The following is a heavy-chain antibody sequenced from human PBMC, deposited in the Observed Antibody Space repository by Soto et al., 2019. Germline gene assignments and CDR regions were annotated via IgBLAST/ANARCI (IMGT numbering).Heavy chain of an antibody. J-gene: IGHJ4*02. CDR1: GYSFTSYS. CDR2: IYPGDSDT. Sequence: EVQLVQSGAEVKKPGESLKISCKGSGYSFTSYSIGWVRQMPGKGLEWMGVIYPGDSDTRYSPSFQGQVTISPDKSISTAYLQWSSLKASDTAMYYCARLGGYCSSTKCYGGGDYWGQGTQVTVSS. CDR3: ARLGGYCSSTKCYGGGDY. V-gene: IGHV5-51*03. D-gene: IGHD2-2*01.